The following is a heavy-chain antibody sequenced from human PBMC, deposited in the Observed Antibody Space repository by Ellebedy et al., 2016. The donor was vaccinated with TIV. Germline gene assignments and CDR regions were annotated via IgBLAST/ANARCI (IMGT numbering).Heavy chain of an antibody. CDR1: GFTFSSYA. Sequence: GGSLRLSCAASGFTFSSYAMSWVRQAPGKGLEWVAVISYDGSNKYYADSVKGRFTISRDNSKNTLYLQMNSLRAEDTAVYYCAKNGGSGYFDYWGQGTLVTVSS. CDR2: ISYDGSNK. D-gene: IGHD1-1*01. CDR3: AKNGGSGYFDY. V-gene: IGHV3-30*18. J-gene: IGHJ4*02.